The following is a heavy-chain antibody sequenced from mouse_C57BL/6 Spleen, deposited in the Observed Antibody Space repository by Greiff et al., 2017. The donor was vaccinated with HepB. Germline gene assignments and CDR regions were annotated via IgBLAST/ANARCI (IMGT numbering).Heavy chain of an antibody. Sequence: QVQLQQSGAELVRPGSSVKLSCKASGYTFTSYWMDWVKQRPGQGLEWIGNIYPSDSETHYNQKFKDKATLTVDKSSSTAYMQLSSLTSEDSAVYYCARYYSNYFDYWGQGTTLTVSS. V-gene: IGHV1-61*01. CDR3: ARYYSNYFDY. D-gene: IGHD2-5*01. CDR1: GYTFTSYW. J-gene: IGHJ2*01. CDR2: IYPSDSET.